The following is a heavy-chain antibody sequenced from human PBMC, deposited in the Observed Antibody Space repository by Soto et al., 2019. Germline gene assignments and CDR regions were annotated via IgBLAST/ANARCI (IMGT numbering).Heavy chain of an antibody. CDR2: SHQSGYT. J-gene: IGHJ4*02. CDR1: GVSISSHDW. Sequence: QVQLQESGPGLVKPSGTLSLTCAVSGVSISSHDWWTWVRQPPGKGLEWIGDSHQSGYTPSNSSLARRVTISVDMAKNQFSLKLSSVTVADTAVYSGATRDSSRFYWGQGFLVTVSS. D-gene: IGHD6-13*01. V-gene: IGHV4-4*02. CDR3: ATRDSSRFY.